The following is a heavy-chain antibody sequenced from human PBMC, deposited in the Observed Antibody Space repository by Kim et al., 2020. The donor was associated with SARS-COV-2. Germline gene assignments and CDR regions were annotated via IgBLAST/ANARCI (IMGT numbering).Heavy chain of an antibody. J-gene: IGHJ3*02. V-gene: IGHV4-61*02. CDR1: GGSISSGSYY. D-gene: IGHD3-9*01. Sequence: SETLSLTCTVSGGSISSGSYYWSWIRQPAGKGLEWIGRIYTSGSTNYNPSLKSRVTISVDTSKNQFSLKLSSVTAADTAVYYCARDLGGNYYDILTGYYNGNAFEIWGQGTMVTVSS. CDR2: IYTSGST. CDR3: ARDLGGNYYDILTGYYNGNAFEI.